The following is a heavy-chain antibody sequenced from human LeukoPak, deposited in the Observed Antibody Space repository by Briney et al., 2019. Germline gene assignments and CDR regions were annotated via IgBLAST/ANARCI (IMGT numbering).Heavy chain of an antibody. J-gene: IGHJ4*02. CDR1: GFTFSSYS. CDR3: AKGVVVPADPCDY. V-gene: IGHV3-21*01. Sequence: GGSLRLSCAASGFTFSSYSMNWVRQAPGKGLEWVSSISSSSSYIYYADSVKGRFTISRDNAKNSLYLQMNSLRAEDTAVYYCAKGVVVPADPCDYWGQGTLVTVSS. CDR2: ISSSSSYI. D-gene: IGHD2-2*01.